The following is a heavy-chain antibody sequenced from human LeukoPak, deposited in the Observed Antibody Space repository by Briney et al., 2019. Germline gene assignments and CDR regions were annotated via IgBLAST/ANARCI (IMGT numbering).Heavy chain of an antibody. Sequence: PGGCLRLSCAASGFTFSSYRMHWVRLAPGKGLEWVAFIRYDGSNKYYADSVKGRFTISRDNSKNTLYLQMNSLRAEDTAVYYCAKLGFGEPIGDYWGQGTLVTVSS. CDR1: GFTFSSYR. CDR2: IRYDGSNK. J-gene: IGHJ4*02. CDR3: AKLGFGEPIGDY. V-gene: IGHV3-30*02. D-gene: IGHD3-10*01.